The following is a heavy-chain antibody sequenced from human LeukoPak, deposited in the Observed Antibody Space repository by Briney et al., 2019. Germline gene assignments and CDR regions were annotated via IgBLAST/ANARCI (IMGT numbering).Heavy chain of an antibody. V-gene: IGHV4-59*08. CDR3: ARVYSSSWSTDY. CDR1: GGSISSYY. CDR2: IYYSGST. D-gene: IGHD6-13*01. J-gene: IGHJ4*02. Sequence: SETLSLTCTVSGGSISSYYWSWIRQPPGKGLEWIGYIYYSGSTNYNPSLKSRVTISVDTSKNQFSLKLSSVTAADTAVYYCARVYSSSWSTDYWGQGTLVTVSS.